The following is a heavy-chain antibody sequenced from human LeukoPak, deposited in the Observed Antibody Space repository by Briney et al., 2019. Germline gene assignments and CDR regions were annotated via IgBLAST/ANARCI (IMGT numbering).Heavy chain of an antibody. CDR2: IYSGGST. Sequence: PGGSLRLSCAASGFTVSSNYMSWVRQAPGKGLEWVSVIYSGGSTYYADSVKGRFTISRDNSKNTLYLQMNSLRAEDTAVYYCAREHSGSYSALDPWGQGTLVTVSS. J-gene: IGHJ5*02. CDR3: AREHSGSYSALDP. CDR1: GFTVSSNY. D-gene: IGHD1-26*01. V-gene: IGHV3-66*01.